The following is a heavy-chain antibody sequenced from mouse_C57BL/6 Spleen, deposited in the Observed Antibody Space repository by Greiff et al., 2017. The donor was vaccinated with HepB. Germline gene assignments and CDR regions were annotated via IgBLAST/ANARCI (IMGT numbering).Heavy chain of an antibody. CDR1: GFTFSDFY. Sequence: EVKLVESGGGLVQSGRSLRLSCATSGFTFSDFYMEWVRQAPGKGLEWIAASRNKANDYTTEYSASVKGRFIVSRDTSQSILYLQMNALRAEDTAIYYCARDKDYYGSSYDYYAMDYWGQGTSVTVSS. V-gene: IGHV7-1*01. CDR3: ARDKDYYGSSYDYYAMDY. D-gene: IGHD1-1*01. CDR2: SRNKANDYTT. J-gene: IGHJ4*01.